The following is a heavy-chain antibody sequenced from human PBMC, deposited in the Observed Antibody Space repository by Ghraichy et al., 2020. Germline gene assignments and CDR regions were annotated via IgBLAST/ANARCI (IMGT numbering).Heavy chain of an antibody. Sequence: LSLTCAASGFTFSSYWMSWVRQAPGKGLEWVANIKQDGSEKYYVDSVKGRFTISRDNAKNSLYLQINSLRAEDTAVYYCARGGPLYYYYYYYMDVWGKGTTVTVSS. D-gene: IGHD3-16*02. CDR1: GFTFSSYW. J-gene: IGHJ6*03. CDR3: ARGGPLYYYYYYYMDV. CDR2: IKQDGSEK. V-gene: IGHV3-7*03.